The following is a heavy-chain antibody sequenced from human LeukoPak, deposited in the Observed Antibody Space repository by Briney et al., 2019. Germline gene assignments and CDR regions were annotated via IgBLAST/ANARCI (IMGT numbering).Heavy chain of an antibody. D-gene: IGHD4-17*01. V-gene: IGHV1-2*02. J-gene: IGHJ4*02. CDR1: GYTFTGYY. CDR2: INPNSGGT. Sequence: APVKVSCKASGYTFTGYYMHWVRQAPGQGLEWMGWINPNSGGTNYAQKFQGGVTMTRDTSISTAYMELSRLRSDDTAVYYCARDPTVTTRSDYWGQGTLVTVSS. CDR3: ARDPTVTTRSDY.